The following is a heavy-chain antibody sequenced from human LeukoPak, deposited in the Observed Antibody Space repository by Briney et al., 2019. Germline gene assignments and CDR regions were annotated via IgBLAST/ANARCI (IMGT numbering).Heavy chain of an antibody. CDR3: ASDGEAYYDTPSWLDP. CDR2: IYYSGST. CDR1: GGSISSSSYY. V-gene: IGHV4-39*01. D-gene: IGHD3-9*01. J-gene: IGHJ5*02. Sequence: SETLSLTCTVSGGSISSSSYYWGWIRQPPGKGLEWIGSIYYSGSTYYNPSLKSRVTISVDTSKNQFSLKLSSVTAADTAVYYCASDGEAYYDTPSWLDPWGQGTLVTVSS.